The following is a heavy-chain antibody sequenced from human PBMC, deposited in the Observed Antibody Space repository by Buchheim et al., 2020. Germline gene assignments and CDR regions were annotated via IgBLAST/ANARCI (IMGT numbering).Heavy chain of an antibody. D-gene: IGHD5-24*01. CDR1: GFTFSSYA. Sequence: EVQLLESGGGLVQPGGSLRLSCAASGFTFSSYAMSWVRQAPGKGLEWVSAISGSGGSTYYADSVKGRFTISSDNSKHTLSLQMNSLRAEDTAVYYCAKNRDGYNGWDCELDYWGQGTL. CDR3: AKNRDGYNGWDCELDY. CDR2: ISGSGGST. V-gene: IGHV3-23*01. J-gene: IGHJ4*02.